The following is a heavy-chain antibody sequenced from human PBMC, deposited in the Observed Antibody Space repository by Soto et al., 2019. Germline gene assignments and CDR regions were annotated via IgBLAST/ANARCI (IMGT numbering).Heavy chain of an antibody. Sequence: ASVKVSCKASGHTFTSYAMHWVRQAPGQRLEWMGWINAGNGNTKYSQKFQGRVTITRDTSASTAYMELSSLRSEDTAVYYCARETDVVVTAFDYWGQGTLVTVSS. CDR1: GHTFTSYA. CDR2: INAGNGNT. J-gene: IGHJ4*02. V-gene: IGHV1-3*01. CDR3: ARETDVVVTAFDY. D-gene: IGHD2-21*02.